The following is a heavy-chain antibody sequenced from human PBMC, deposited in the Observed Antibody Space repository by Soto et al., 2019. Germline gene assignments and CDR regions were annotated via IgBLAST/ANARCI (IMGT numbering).Heavy chain of an antibody. D-gene: IGHD6-13*01. V-gene: IGHV3-23*01. CDR3: AKDRERDAWYEDY. CDR2: ISGSDGST. CDR1: GFSFSSYA. J-gene: IGHJ4*02. Sequence: GGSLRLSCVASGFSFSSYAMSWVRQAPGRGLEWVSVISGSDGSTYYADSVKGRFTISRDNSRNPLYLQMNSLRAEDTAVYYCAKDRERDAWYEDYWGQGTLVTVSS.